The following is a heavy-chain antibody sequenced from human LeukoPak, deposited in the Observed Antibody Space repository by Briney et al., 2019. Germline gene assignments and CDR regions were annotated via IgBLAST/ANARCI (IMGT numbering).Heavy chain of an antibody. D-gene: IGHD3-16*01. CDR2: LDSDGRDA. CDR1: GFIFSTHW. Sequence: GRSLRLSCAASGFIFSTHWMHWVRQTPGKGLVWVSRLDSDGRDARYADSVKGRFNISRDNAKTTLYLQMNSLRVEDTAVYYCAKEAGGGRQGFDYWGHGILVTVSS. CDR3: AKEAGGGRQGFDY. J-gene: IGHJ4*01. V-gene: IGHV3-74*01.